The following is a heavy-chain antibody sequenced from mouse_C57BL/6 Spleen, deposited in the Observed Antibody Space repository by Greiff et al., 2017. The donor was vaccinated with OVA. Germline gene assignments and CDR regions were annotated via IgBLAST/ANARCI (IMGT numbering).Heavy chain of an antibody. J-gene: IGHJ4*01. CDR3: ARYVTGTGAMDY. D-gene: IGHD4-1*01. Sequence: QVQLKESGAELVRPGTSVKMSCKASGYTFTNYWIGWAKQRPGHGLEWIGDIYPGGGYTNYNEKFKGKATLTADKSSSTAYMQFSSLTSEDSAIYYCARYVTGTGAMDYWGQGTSVTVSS. CDR2: IYPGGGYT. V-gene: IGHV1-63*01. CDR1: GYTFTNYW.